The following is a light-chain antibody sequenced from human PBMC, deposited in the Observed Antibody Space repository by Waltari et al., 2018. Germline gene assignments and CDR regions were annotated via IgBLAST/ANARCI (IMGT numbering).Light chain of an antibody. J-gene: IGLJ3*02. Sequence: QSVLTQPPSASGTPGQRITIHCSGVNPNIGSTLVSRYQQLPGTAPKLLIYTPNQRPSGVPDRFSGSKSGTSASLAISGLQSEDEGNYYCAAWDVSLNGLVFGGGTKLTVL. CDR1: NPNIGSTL. CDR2: TPN. V-gene: IGLV1-44*01. CDR3: AAWDVSLNGLV.